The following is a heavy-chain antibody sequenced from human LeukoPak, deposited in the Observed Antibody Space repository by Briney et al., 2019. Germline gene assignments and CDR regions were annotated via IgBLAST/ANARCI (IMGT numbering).Heavy chain of an antibody. V-gene: IGHV4-38-2*02. D-gene: IGHD6-13*01. J-gene: IGHJ4*02. CDR2: IYHTGST. CDR1: DYSISSGYY. CDR3: AKDTAAGTFYYFDY. Sequence: SETLSLTCTVSDYSISSGYYWGWIRQPPGKGLEWIGIIYHTGSTYYNPSLKSRVTISVDTSKNQFSLKLSSVTAADTALYYCAKDTAAGTFYYFDYWGQGTLVTVSS.